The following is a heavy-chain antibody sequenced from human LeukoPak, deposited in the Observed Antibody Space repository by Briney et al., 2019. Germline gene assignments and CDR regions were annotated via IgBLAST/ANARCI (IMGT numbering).Heavy chain of an antibody. Sequence: ASVKVSCKASGYTFTSHDINWVRQATGQGLEWMGWMNPNSGNTGYAQKFQGRVTITRNTSISTAYMELSSLRSEDTAVYYCARGYYGDKDAFDIWGQGTMVTVSS. J-gene: IGHJ3*02. CDR1: GYTFTSHD. CDR2: MNPNSGNT. D-gene: IGHD4-17*01. V-gene: IGHV1-8*03. CDR3: ARGYYGDKDAFDI.